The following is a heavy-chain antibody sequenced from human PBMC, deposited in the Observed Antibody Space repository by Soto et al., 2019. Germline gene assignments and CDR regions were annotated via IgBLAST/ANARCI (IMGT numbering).Heavy chain of an antibody. CDR3: ARSHYGRKYYYYGMDV. D-gene: IGHD3-10*01. J-gene: IGHJ6*02. CDR2: ISAYNGNT. V-gene: IGHV1-18*01. Sequence: QVQLVQSGAEVKKPGASVKVSCKASGYTFTRSGISWVRQAPGQGLEWMGWISAYNGNTNYAQKLQGRVTMTTDTSTSTAYMERRSLRSDDTAVYYCARSHYGRKYYYYGMDVWGQGTTVTVSS. CDR1: GYTFTRSG.